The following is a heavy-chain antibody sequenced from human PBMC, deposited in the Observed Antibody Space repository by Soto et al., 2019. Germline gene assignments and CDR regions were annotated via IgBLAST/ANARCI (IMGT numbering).Heavy chain of an antibody. V-gene: IGHV3-30-3*01. CDR1: GFTFSSYA. D-gene: IGHD3-16*01. J-gene: IGHJ6*02. CDR3: ARDTRREGWGTDYYGMDV. CDR2: ISYDGSNK. Sequence: QVQLVESGGGVVQPGRSLRLSCAASGFTFSSYAMHWVRQAPGKGLEWVAVISYDGSNKYYADSVKGRFTISRDNSKNTLYLQINSLRAEDTAVYYCARDTRREGWGTDYYGMDVWGQGTTVTVSS.